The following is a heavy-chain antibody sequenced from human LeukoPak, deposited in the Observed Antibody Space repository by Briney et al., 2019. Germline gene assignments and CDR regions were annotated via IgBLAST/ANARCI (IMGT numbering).Heavy chain of an antibody. CDR3: VKDVHSGYDYYYFDY. CDR1: GFTLSSYA. V-gene: IGHV3-64D*06. CDR2: TSSNGGRT. J-gene: IGHJ4*02. Sequence: GGSLRLSCAASGFTLSSYAMHWVRQAPGKGLQYVSATSSNGGRTYYADSVKGRFTISRDNSKNTLYLQMSSLRAEDTAVYYCVKDVHSGYDYYYFDYWGQGTLVTVSS. D-gene: IGHD5-12*01.